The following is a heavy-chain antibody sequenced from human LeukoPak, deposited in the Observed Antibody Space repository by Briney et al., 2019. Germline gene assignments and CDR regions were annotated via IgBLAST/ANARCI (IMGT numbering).Heavy chain of an antibody. Sequence: SETLSLTGTVSGGSISTYSWNWIRQPPGQGLEWIGYVNSNGGTYNNPSLKSRVTVSLDMSKNQFSLKLSSATAADTAVYYCARDAGGTWFDPWGQGILVTVSS. CDR2: VNSNGGT. J-gene: IGHJ5*02. CDR1: GGSISTYS. CDR3: ARDAGGTWFDP. V-gene: IGHV4-59*01.